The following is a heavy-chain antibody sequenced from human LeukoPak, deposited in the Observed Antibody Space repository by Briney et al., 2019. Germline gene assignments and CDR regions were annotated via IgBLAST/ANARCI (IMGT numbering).Heavy chain of an antibody. Sequence: ASVKVSCKASGYTFASYDINWVRQATGQGLEWLGWMNPNSGNTGYAQKFQGRVTMTSDTSIDTAYMELSSLRSEDTAVYYCATELRWKEYWGQGTLVTVSS. J-gene: IGHJ4*02. V-gene: IGHV1-8*01. CDR2: MNPNSGNT. CDR1: GYTFASYD. CDR3: ATELRWKEY. D-gene: IGHD4-23*01.